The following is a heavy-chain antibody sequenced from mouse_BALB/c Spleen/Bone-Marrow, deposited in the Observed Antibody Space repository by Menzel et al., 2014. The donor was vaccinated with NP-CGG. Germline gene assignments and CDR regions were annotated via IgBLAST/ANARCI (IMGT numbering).Heavy chain of an antibody. CDR2: IHYSGST. D-gene: IGHD2-14*01. CDR3: ARRTEVRLVYYFDY. J-gene: IGHJ2*01. CDR1: GYSIXSGYS. Sequence: EVHLVESGPDLVKPSQSLSLTCTVTGYSIXSGYSCHWIRQFPGNTLEWMGYIHYSGSTNYNPSLKSRISITRDTSKNQFFLQLNSVTTEDTATYYCARRTEVRLVYYFDYWGQGTTLTVSS. V-gene: IGHV3-1*02.